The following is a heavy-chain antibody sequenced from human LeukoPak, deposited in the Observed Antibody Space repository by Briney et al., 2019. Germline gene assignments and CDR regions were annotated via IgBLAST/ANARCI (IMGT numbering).Heavy chain of an antibody. V-gene: IGHV4-59*08. J-gene: IGHJ5*02. D-gene: IGHD2-8*01. Sequence: PSQTLSLTCTVSGGSISSYYWSWIRQPPGKGLEWSGYISYSGSTNYNPSLKSRVTISVDTSKSPYSLRLTPVTAPDTAVYYCARQTLNDEFLEPFDPCGQGTLVTVSP. CDR3: ARQTLNDEFLEPFDP. CDR2: ISYSGST. CDR1: GGSISSYY.